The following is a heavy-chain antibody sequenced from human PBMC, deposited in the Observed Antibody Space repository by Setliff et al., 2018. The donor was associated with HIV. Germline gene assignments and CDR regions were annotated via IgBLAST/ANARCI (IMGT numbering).Heavy chain of an antibody. J-gene: IGHJ3*02. CDR3: ARTAYYRDSSGYYSVAFDM. D-gene: IGHD3-22*01. CDR1: GGSISSGGYY. V-gene: IGHV4-31*03. CDR2: IYYSGST. Sequence: PSETLSLTCTVSGGSISSGGYYWSWIRQHPGKGLEWIGYIYYSGSTYYNPSLKSRLTISVDTSKNQFSLKLSSVTAADTAVYFCARTAYYRDSSGYYSVAFDMWGPGTMVTVSS.